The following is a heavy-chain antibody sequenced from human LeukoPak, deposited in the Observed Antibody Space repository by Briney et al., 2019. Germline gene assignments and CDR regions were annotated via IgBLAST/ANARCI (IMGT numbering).Heavy chain of an antibody. V-gene: IGHV4-39*01. Sequence: SETLSLTCTFSVGSISSSSYYWGWSRQPPGKGLGWVGSIYYSGSTYYNASLKSRVTISVDTSKTPLSLQLSSVTAADTAVYYCARLEGSGWPYYYYGMDVWGQGTTVTVSS. CDR3: ARLEGSGWPYYYYGMDV. CDR2: IYYSGST. D-gene: IGHD6-19*01. CDR1: VGSISSSSYY. J-gene: IGHJ6*02.